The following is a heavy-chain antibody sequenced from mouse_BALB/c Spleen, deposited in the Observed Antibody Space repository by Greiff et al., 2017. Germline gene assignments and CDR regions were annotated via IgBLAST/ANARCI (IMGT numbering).Heavy chain of an antibody. CDR1: GFTFSSYA. Sequence: EVKLMESGGGLVKPGGSLKLSCAASGFTFSSYAMPWVRQTPEKRLEWVASISSGGSTYYPDSVKGRFTISRDNARNILYLQMSSLRSEDTAMYYCARGDRYDGGFAYWGQGTLVTVSA. J-gene: IGHJ3*01. D-gene: IGHD2-14*01. CDR2: ISSGGST. V-gene: IGHV5-6-5*01. CDR3: ARGDRYDGGFAY.